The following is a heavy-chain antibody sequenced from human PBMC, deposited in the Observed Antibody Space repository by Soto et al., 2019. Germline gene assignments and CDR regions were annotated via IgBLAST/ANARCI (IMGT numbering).Heavy chain of an antibody. V-gene: IGHV3-72*01. J-gene: IGHJ6*02. CDR1: GFTFSDHY. D-gene: IGHD6-13*01. Sequence: EVQLVESGGGLVQPGGSLRLSCAASGFTFSDHYMDWVRQAPGKGLEWVGRTRDKAHKYTTEYAASVKGRLTISRDDSKHSLYLQMHSLQTDDTAVYYCARGSSRFQDHADYYALDVCSQSTTVTVSS. CDR2: TRDKAHKYTT. CDR3: ARGSSRFQDHADYYALDV.